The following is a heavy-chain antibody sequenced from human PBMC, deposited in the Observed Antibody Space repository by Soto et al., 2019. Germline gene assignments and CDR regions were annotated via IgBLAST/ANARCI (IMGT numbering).Heavy chain of an antibody. CDR3: ARGKAFDI. V-gene: IGHV4-30-2*01. Sequence: PSETLSFTCAVSGGSISSGGYSWSWIRQPPGKGLEWIGYIYHSGRTYYNPSLKSRVTISVDRSKNQFSLKLSSVTAADTAVYYCARGKAFDIWGQGTMVTVS. J-gene: IGHJ3*02. CDR1: GGSISSGGYS. CDR2: IYHSGRT.